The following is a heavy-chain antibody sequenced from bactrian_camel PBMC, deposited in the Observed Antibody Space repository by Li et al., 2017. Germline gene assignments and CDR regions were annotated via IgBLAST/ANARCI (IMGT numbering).Heavy chain of an antibody. Sequence: VESGGALVQPGGSLRVSCAASGFSFSTYAMTWVRQAPGKGLEWVSSIANGGSSTYYADSVKGRFTISRDNAKNTLSLQMNSLKPEDTAMYYCAANEYYPLGLERAMYDYWGQGTQVTVS. CDR1: GFSFSTYA. D-gene: IGHD5*01. CDR2: IANGGSST. J-gene: IGHJ4*01. CDR3: AANEYYPLGLERAMYDY. V-gene: IGHV3S31*01.